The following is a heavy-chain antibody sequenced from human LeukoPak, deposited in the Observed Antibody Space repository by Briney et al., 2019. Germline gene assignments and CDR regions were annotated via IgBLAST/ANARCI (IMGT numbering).Heavy chain of an antibody. J-gene: IGHJ4*02. CDR3: AQDRGTEVGATKGLDH. D-gene: IGHD1-26*01. V-gene: IGHV3-30*18. CDR1: GFTFSSYG. Sequence: PGGSLRLSCAASGFTFSSYGMHWVRQAPGKGLEWVAVISYDGSNKYYADSVKGRFTISRDNSKNTLYLQMNSLRAEDSALYYCAQDRGTEVGATKGLDHWGQGTLVTVSS. CDR2: ISYDGSNK.